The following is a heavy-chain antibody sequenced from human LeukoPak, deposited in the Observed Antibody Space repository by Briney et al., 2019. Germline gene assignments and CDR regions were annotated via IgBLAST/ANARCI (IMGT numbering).Heavy chain of an antibody. J-gene: IGHJ4*02. D-gene: IGHD3-16*01. CDR3: GSMSGGG. V-gene: IGHV3-74*01. CDR2: INSDGSNR. CDR1: GYTSSSYW. Sequence: GGSLRLSCAAPGYTSSSYWMHWVRQAPGKGLVWVSLINSDGSNRNYADPVKGRFTISRDNAKNTLYLQMNSLRAEDTAVYYCGSMSGGGWGQGTLVTVSS.